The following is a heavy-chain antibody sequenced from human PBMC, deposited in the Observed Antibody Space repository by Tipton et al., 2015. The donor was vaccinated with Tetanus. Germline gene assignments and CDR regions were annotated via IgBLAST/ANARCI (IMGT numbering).Heavy chain of an antibody. D-gene: IGHD1-26*01. J-gene: IGHJ4*02. CDR3: VRDILYIGSHSYFDY. V-gene: IGHV3-11*01. Sequence: SLRLSCAASGFRLSDYQMTWIRQAPGKGLEWVSYISWSGDTMFYADSVRGRFTISRDNAKNSLYLQMNSLRAADTAVYYCVRDILYIGSHSYFDYWGQGTLVTVSS. CDR1: GFRLSDYQ. CDR2: ISWSGDTM.